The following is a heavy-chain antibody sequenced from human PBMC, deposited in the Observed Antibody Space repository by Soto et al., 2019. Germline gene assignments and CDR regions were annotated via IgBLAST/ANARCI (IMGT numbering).Heavy chain of an antibody. CDR2: IRSKAYGGTT. CDR1: GFTFGDYA. J-gene: IGHJ6*02. D-gene: IGHD1-26*01. V-gene: IGHV3-49*04. Sequence: AGGSLRLSCTASGFTFGDYAMSWVRQAPGKGLEWVGFIRSKAYGGTTEYAASVKGRFTISRDDSKSIAYLQMNSLKTEDTAVYYCTRDGTVGATTYYYYYGMDVWGQVTTGTFSS. CDR3: TRDGTVGATTYYYYYGMDV.